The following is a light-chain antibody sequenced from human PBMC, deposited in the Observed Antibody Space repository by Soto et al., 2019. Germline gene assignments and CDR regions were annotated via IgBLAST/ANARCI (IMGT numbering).Light chain of an antibody. V-gene: IGKV1-39*01. J-gene: IGKJ1*01. Sequence: DIQMTQSPSSLSASVGDRVTITCRASQSISRYLHWFQQKPGKAPKLLIHSVSSLQSGVPPRFSGSGSGADFTLTISSLQPEDFATYYCQHYNSYSEAFGQGTKVELK. CDR3: QHYNSYSEA. CDR1: QSISRY. CDR2: SVS.